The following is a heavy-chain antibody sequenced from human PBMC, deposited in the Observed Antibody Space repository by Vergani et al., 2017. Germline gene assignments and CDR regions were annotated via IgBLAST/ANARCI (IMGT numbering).Heavy chain of an antibody. CDR2: INHSGST. V-gene: IGHV4-34*01. CDR3: ARVPVFGRRQKYYYYYMDV. D-gene: IGHD3-10*01. CDR1: GGSFSGYY. Sequence: QVQLQQWGAGLLKPSETLSLTCAVYGGSFSGYYWSWIRQPPGKGLEWIGEINHSGSTNYNPSLKSRVTISVDTSKNQFSLKLSSVTAADTAVYYCARVPVFGRRQKYYYYYMDVWGKGTTVTVSS. J-gene: IGHJ6*03.